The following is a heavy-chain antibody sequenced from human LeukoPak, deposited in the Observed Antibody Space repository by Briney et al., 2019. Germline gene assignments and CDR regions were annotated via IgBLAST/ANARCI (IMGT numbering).Heavy chain of an antibody. CDR2: IIPIFGTA. CDR1: GGTFSSYA. D-gene: IGHD1-1*01. CDR3: VTAGQLGNSWWFDY. J-gene: IGHJ4*02. V-gene: IGHV1-69*13. Sequence: GASVKVCCKASGGTFSSYAISWVRQAPGQGLEWMGGIIPIFGTANYAQNFQGRVTITADASTSTAYMELSSLRSEDTAVYYCVTAGQLGNSWWFDYWGLGTLVTVSS.